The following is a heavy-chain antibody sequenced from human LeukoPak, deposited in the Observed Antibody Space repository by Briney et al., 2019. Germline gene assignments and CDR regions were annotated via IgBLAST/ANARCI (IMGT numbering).Heavy chain of an antibody. D-gene: IGHD3-22*01. CDR3: ARDRYYYDSSGYYPL. CDR1: GYTITGYY. J-gene: IGHJ4*02. Sequence: ASVKVSCKASGYTITGYYMHWVRQAPGQGLEWMGWINPNSGGTNYAQKFQGRVTMTRDTSISTAYMELSRLRSDDTAVYYCARDRYYYDSSGYYPLWGQGTLVTVSS. CDR2: INPNSGGT. V-gene: IGHV1-2*02.